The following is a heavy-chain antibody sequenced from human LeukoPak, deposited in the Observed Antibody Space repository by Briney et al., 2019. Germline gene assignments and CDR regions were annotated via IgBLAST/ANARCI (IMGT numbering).Heavy chain of an antibody. D-gene: IGHD3-22*01. V-gene: IGHV3-48*04. Sequence: QSGGSLSLSCAASGFTFSSYSMNWVRQAPGKGLEWVSYISSSSSTIYYADSVKGRFNISRDNAKNSLYLQMNSLRAEDTAVYYCARDSFTMIEDWFDPWGQGTLVTVSS. CDR2: ISSSSSTI. CDR1: GFTFSSYS. CDR3: ARDSFTMIEDWFDP. J-gene: IGHJ5*02.